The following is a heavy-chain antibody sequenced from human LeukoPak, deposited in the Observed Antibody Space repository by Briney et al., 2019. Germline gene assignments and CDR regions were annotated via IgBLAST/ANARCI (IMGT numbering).Heavy chain of an antibody. Sequence: GGSLRLSCAASGFTISNAWMSWVRQAPGTGMEWVGRIKSKTDGGTTDYAAPVKGRFTISRDDSKNTLYLQMNCLKTEDTAVYYCTTEIYGDLPFDYWGQGTLVTVSS. J-gene: IGHJ4*02. CDR2: IKSKTDGGTT. CDR1: GFTISNAW. D-gene: IGHD4-17*01. CDR3: TTEIYGDLPFDY. V-gene: IGHV3-15*01.